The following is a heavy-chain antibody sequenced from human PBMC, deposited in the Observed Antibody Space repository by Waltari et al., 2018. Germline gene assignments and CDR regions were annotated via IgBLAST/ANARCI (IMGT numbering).Heavy chain of an antibody. CDR1: GGSIDTPKHY. J-gene: IGHJ3*01. V-gene: IGHV4-39*01. CDR3: ATYIGASVGTAAFDV. Sequence: QLQLQESGPGPVKPSATLSLTCSVSGGSIDTPKHYWSWIRQPPGQGLEWIGTISYAGTTYTNPSLRSRLTMSRDTSKNQLSLTLGSTTAADTAVYYCATYIGASVGTAAFDVWGQGTMVTVSS. D-gene: IGHD5-12*01. CDR2: ISYAGTT.